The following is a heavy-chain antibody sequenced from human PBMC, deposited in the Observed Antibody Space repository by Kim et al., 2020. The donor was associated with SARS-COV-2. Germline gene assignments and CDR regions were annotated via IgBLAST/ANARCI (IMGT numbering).Heavy chain of an antibody. J-gene: IGHJ6*02. Sequence: GGSLRLSCAASGFTFSSCAMHWVRQAPGKGLEWVAVISYDGSNKNYADSVKGRFTISRDNSKNTLYPQMNSLRAEDTALYYCARDPGRRLRGVTYSYYGMDVWGQGTTVTVSS. CDR3: ARDPGRRLRGVTYSYYGMDV. CDR1: GFTFSSCA. CDR2: ISYDGSNK. D-gene: IGHD3-10*01. V-gene: IGHV3-30-3*01.